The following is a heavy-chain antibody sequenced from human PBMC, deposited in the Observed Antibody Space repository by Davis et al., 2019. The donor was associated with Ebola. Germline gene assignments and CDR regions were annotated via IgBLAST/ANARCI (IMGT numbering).Heavy chain of an antibody. Sequence: SETLSLTCTVSGGSISSYYWSWIRQPPGKGLEWIGEINHSGSTNYNPSLKSRVTISVDTSKNQFSLKLSSVTAADTAVYYCARGPRGYSGYLYYYYGMDVWGQGTTVTVSS. CDR2: INHSGST. V-gene: IGHV4-34*01. CDR3: ARGPRGYSGYLYYYYGMDV. J-gene: IGHJ6*02. CDR1: GGSISSYY. D-gene: IGHD5-12*01.